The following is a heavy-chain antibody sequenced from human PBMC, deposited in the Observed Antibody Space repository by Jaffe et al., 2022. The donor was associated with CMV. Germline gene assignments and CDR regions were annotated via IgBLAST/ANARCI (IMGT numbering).Heavy chain of an antibody. D-gene: IGHD6-6*01. CDR1: GFSLSTSGMC. Sequence: QVTLRESGPALVKPTQTLTLTCTFSGFSLSTSGMCVSWIRQPPGKALEWLARIDWDDDKYYSTSLKTRLTISKDTSKNQVVLTMTNMDPVDTATYYCARIRSIAAPTSIDYYYYYMDVWGKGTTVTVSS. CDR3: ARIRSIAAPTSIDYYYYYMDV. J-gene: IGHJ6*03. CDR2: IDWDDDK. V-gene: IGHV2-70*15.